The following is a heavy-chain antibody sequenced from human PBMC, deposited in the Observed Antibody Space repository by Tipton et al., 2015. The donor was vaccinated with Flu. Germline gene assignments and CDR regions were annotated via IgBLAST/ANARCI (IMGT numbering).Heavy chain of an antibody. V-gene: IGHV4-31*03. J-gene: IGHJ3*02. CDR1: GASISSGGYY. D-gene: IGHD2-2*02. CDR2: IYYSGTT. Sequence: TLSLTCSVSGASISSGGYYWTWIRQLPGKGLEWIGHIYYSGTTLYNPSLKSRLTISIDTSKNQFSLNLNSMTVADTAVYFCARDGRPYCDTTGCHSPHVFDIWGQATMVTVSS. CDR3: ARDGRPYCDTTGCHSPHVFDI.